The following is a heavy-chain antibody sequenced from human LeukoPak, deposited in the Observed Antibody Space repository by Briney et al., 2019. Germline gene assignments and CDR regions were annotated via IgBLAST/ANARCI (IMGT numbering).Heavy chain of an antibody. CDR1: GGSISSSSYY. CDR2: IYYSGST. J-gene: IGHJ5*02. V-gene: IGHV4-39*01. CDR3: ARGDNSGSYLNWFEP. D-gene: IGHD1-26*01. Sequence: SETLSLTCTVSGGSISSSSYYWGWIRPPPGKGLEWIGSIYYSGSTNYNPSLKSRVTISVDTSKNQLSLKLSCGTGADTAVYYCARGDNSGSYLNWFEPWGQGSMVSVSS.